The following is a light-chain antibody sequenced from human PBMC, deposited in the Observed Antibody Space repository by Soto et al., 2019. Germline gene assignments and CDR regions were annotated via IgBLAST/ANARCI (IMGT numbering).Light chain of an antibody. J-gene: IGKJ4*01. Sequence: DIQMTQSPPSVSASVGDRVTITCRASQAINNWLAWSQQQPGHAPKLLIYATSTLQTGVPSRFSGSGSGTDFTLTISSLQPEDFATYYCQQANSFPLTFGGGTKVEFK. V-gene: IGKV1-12*01. CDR2: ATS. CDR3: QQANSFPLT. CDR1: QAINNW.